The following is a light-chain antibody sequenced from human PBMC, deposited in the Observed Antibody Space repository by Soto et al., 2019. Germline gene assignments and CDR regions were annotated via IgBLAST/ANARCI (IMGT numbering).Light chain of an antibody. Sequence: AIQLTPSPPSRSASLGERVTITCRARKIIDNSLVWHEHKPGKAAKILIHGAFTLQDGVLSRISGSGTGIDFTLTISSMQPEDFGTYYYQQLKNDPLTFGGGTKVDIK. CDR3: QQLKNDPLT. CDR2: GAF. J-gene: IGKJ4*01. V-gene: IGKV1D-13*01. CDR1: KIIDNS.